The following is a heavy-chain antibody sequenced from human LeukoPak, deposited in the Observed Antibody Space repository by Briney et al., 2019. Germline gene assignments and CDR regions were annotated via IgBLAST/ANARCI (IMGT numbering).Heavy chain of an antibody. CDR2: ISGSGGST. V-gene: IGHV3-23*01. CDR3: AKRMGQGRAKGIDY. CDR1: GFTFSSYA. D-gene: IGHD2-8*01. J-gene: IGHJ4*02. Sequence: GGSLRLSCAASGFTFSSYAMSWVRQAPGKGLEWVSAISGSGGSTYYADSVKGRFTISRDNSKNTLYLQMNSLRAEDTAVYYCAKRMGQGRAKGIDYGGQETRVPVPS.